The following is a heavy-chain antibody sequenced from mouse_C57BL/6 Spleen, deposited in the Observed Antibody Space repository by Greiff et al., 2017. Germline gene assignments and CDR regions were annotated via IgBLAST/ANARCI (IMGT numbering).Heavy chain of an antibody. V-gene: IGHV5S21*01. D-gene: IGHD2-3*01. CDR2: ISSGGDYI. CDR3: ARGGDGYYFAF. CDR1: GFTFSSYA. Sequence: EVHLVASGEGLVKPGGSLKLSCAASGFTFSSYAMSWVRQTPEKRLEWVAYISSGGDYIYYADTVKGRFTISGYKARTTLYLQMSSLKSEDTAMYYCARGGDGYYFAFWGQGTTLTVSS. J-gene: IGHJ2*01.